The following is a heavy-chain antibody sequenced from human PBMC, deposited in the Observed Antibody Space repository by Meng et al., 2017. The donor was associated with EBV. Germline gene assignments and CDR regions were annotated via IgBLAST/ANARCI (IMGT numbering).Heavy chain of an antibody. D-gene: IGHD3-10*01. CDR1: GASVSGGTYH. Sequence: VRVEESGPGSGRPSETLSLTCMVSGASVSGGTYHWSWIRQPPGKELEWIGYIYDGGTTIYNPSLKSRVTILVDASKNQFSLKLSSVTTADTAVYYCAKSRSSTPGVVDYWGQGTLVTVSS. CDR3: AKSRSSTPGVVDY. J-gene: IGHJ4*02. CDR2: IYDGGTT. V-gene: IGHV4-61*01.